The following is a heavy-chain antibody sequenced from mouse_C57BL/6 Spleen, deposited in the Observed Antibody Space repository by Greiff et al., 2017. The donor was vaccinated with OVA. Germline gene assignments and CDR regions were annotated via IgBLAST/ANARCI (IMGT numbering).Heavy chain of an antibody. V-gene: IGHV1-42*01. CDR3: ARDGHFDD. CDR1: GYSFTGYY. D-gene: IGHD1-2*01. CDR2: INPSTGGT. J-gene: IGHJ2*01. Sequence: VQLQQSGPELVKPGASVKLSCKASGYSFTGYYMNWVKQSPEKSLEWIGEINPSTGGTTYNQKFKAKATLTVDKSSSTAYMQLKGLTSEDSGVYYCARDGHFDDWGKGTTVTVSS.